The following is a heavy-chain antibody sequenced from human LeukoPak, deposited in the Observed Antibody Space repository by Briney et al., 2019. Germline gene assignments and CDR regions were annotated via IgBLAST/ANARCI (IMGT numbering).Heavy chain of an antibody. CDR1: GFTFSSYE. CDR3: ARGVAGYSYGYYYYMDV. J-gene: IGHJ6*03. Sequence: GGSLRLSCAASGFTFSSYEMNWVRQAPGKGLEWVSYISSSGSTIYYADSVKGRFTISRDNAKNSLYLQMNSLRAEDTAVYYCARGVAGYSYGYYYYMDVWGKGTTVTVSS. V-gene: IGHV3-48*03. D-gene: IGHD5-18*01. CDR2: ISSSGSTI.